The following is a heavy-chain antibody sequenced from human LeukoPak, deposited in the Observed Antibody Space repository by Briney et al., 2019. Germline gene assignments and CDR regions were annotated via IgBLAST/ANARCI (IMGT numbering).Heavy chain of an antibody. J-gene: IGHJ5*02. Sequence: ASVKVSCKASGYTFTNYGVIWVRQAPGQGLEWMGWISAYNGNTNYAQTLQGRVTMTTDTSTTTAYMELRSLYSDDTAVYYCARWGRNFDDWFGPWGQGTLVTVSS. CDR2: ISAYNGNT. CDR1: GYTFTNYG. V-gene: IGHV1-18*01. D-gene: IGHD3-9*01. CDR3: ARWGRNFDDWFGP.